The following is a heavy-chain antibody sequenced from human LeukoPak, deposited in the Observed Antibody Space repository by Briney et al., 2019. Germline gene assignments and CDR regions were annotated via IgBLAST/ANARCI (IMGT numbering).Heavy chain of an antibody. Sequence: PGGSLRLSCAASGFTFSSYSMNWVRQAPGKGLEWVSSMSSSSSYIYYADSVKGRFTISRDNAKNSLYLQMNSLRAEDTAVYYCASQRSLFNLARDGFDIWGQGAMVTVSS. D-gene: IGHD2-21*01. CDR2: MSSSSSYI. CDR3: ASQRSLFNLARDGFDI. V-gene: IGHV3-21*01. CDR1: GFTFSSYS. J-gene: IGHJ3*02.